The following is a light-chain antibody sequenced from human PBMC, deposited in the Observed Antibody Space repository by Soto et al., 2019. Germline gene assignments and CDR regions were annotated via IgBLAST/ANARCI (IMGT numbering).Light chain of an antibody. J-gene: IGKJ1*01. CDR1: QSVSSSS. Sequence: EIVLSQSRGTLSLSPGERATLYCRASQSVSSSSLAWYQHKRGQAPRLLIHGASSRATGIPDRFSGSGSGTDFTLTISRLEPEDFAVYYCQQYGGSPRTFGQGTKVDI. CDR2: GAS. CDR3: QQYGGSPRT. V-gene: IGKV3-20*01.